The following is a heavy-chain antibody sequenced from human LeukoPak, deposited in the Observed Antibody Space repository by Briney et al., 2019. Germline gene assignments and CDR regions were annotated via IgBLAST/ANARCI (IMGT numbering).Heavy chain of an antibody. D-gene: IGHD5-18*01. CDR3: AKTDGYTYGKLHY. CDR1: GFTFNNYG. J-gene: IGHJ4*02. CDR2: IWYDGSRK. Sequence: GGSLRLSCAASGFTFNNYGMHWVRQAPGKGLEWVAFIWYDGSRKYYADSVKGRFTLSRDNSKNTLHLQMDSLTTEDTAMYYCAKTDGYTYGKLHYWGQGTLVTVSS. V-gene: IGHV3-30*02.